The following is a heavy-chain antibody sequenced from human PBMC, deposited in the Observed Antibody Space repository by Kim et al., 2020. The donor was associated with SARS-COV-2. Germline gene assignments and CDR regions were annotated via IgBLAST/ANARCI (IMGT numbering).Heavy chain of an antibody. D-gene: IGHD5-12*01. Sequence: HPTPKRRVSISVDKSKNQFSLGLSSVTAADTAVYYCARSSAYTLNWFDPWGQGTLVTVSS. V-gene: IGHV4-4*02. CDR3: ARSSAYTLNWFDP. J-gene: IGHJ5*02.